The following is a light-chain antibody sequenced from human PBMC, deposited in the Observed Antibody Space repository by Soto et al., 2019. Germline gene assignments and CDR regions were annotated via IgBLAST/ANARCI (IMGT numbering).Light chain of an antibody. CDR3: QKKT. V-gene: IGKV1-27*01. CDR1: QGISNY. J-gene: IGKJ1*01. Sequence: DIQMTQSPSSLSASVGDRVTITCRASQGISNYLAWYQQKPGKVPKLLIHAASTLQSGVPSRFSGSGSGTDFTLTISSLQPEDVATYYCQKKTFGQGTKVDIK. CDR2: AAS.